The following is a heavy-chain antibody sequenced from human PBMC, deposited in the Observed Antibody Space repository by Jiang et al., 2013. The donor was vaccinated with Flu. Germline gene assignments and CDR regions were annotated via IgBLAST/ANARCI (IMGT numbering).Heavy chain of an antibody. J-gene: IGHJ6*02. CDR3: AKDIVVVVAARGYYGMDV. Sequence: QKFQGRVTITRDTSASTAYMELSSLRSEDTAVYYCAKDIVVVVAARGYYGMDVWGQGTTVTVSS. D-gene: IGHD2-15*01. V-gene: IGHV1-3*01.